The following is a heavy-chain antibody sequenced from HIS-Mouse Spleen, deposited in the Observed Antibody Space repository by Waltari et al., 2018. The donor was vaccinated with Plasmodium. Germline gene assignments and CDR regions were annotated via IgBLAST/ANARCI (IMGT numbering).Heavy chain of an antibody. Sequence: EVQLVESGGGLVQPGGSLRLSCAASGFTFSSYSMNWVRQAPGKGLEWVSYISSSSSTIDYADSVKGRLTSSRDNAKNSLYLQMNSLRAEDTAVYYCARVNSGSYYWFDPWGQGTLVTVSS. CDR3: ARVNSGSYYWFDP. V-gene: IGHV3-48*01. CDR1: GFTFSSYS. J-gene: IGHJ5*02. D-gene: IGHD1-26*01. CDR2: ISSSSSTI.